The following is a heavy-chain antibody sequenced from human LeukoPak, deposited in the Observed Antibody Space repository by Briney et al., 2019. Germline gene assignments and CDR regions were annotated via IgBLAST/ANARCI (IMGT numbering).Heavy chain of an antibody. CDR2: ISGTGGST. CDR3: ARLYSSSVNF. J-gene: IGHJ4*02. CDR1: GFTFSNYA. V-gene: IGHV3-23*01. Sequence: GGSLRLSCAASGFTFSNYAMSWVRQAPGRGLEWVSAISGTGGSTFYADSVKGRFTISRDNAKNSLYLQMNSPRADDTAVYYCARLYSSSVNFWGQGTMVTVSS. D-gene: IGHD6-13*01.